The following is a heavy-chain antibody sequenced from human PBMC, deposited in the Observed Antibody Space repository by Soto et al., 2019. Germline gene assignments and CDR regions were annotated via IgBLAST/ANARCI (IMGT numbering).Heavy chain of an antibody. V-gene: IGHV3-23*01. D-gene: IGHD6-13*01. CDR1: GFTFSSYA. J-gene: IGHJ1*01. Sequence: EVQLLESGGGLVQPGGSLRLSCAASGFTFSSYAMSWVRQAPGKGLEWVSAISGSCGSTYYADSVKGRFTIARDNAKNKRYLEMNSRIAEDKAVYYCAKGGSGDIAADGHPLNCQQCGQGTLVTVSS. CDR3: AKGGSGDIAADGHPLNCQQ. CDR2: ISGSCGST.